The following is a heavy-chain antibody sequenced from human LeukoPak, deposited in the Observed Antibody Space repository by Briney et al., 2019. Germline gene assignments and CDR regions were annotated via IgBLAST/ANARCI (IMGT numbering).Heavy chain of an antibody. CDR1: GYSFTTYW. CDR2: IYPGDSDT. V-gene: IGHV5-51*01. J-gene: IGHJ1*01. Sequence: GESLKISCKGSGYSFTTYWIGWVRQMPGKGLEWMGIIYPGDSDTRYSPSFQGQVTISADKSISTAYLQWNSLKASDTAMYYCARHEWGDIVGVSGCEYLGQGTLVTGSS. D-gene: IGHD2-2*01. CDR3: ARHEWGDIVGVSGCEY.